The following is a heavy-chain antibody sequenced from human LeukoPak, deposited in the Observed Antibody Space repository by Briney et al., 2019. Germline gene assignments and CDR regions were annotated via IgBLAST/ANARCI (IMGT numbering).Heavy chain of an antibody. V-gene: IGHV4-59*01. D-gene: IGHD4-11*01. Sequence: SETLSLTCAVSGGSIQNYYWNWIRPPPGKGLEWIGYIYHSGRTNYNPSLKSRVTISVVTSKNQFSLKLSSVTAADTAVYYCARANDYSNPYFYYWGQVILVTVAT. CDR3: ARANDYSNPYFYY. CDR2: IYHSGRT. CDR1: GGSIQNYY. J-gene: IGHJ4*02.